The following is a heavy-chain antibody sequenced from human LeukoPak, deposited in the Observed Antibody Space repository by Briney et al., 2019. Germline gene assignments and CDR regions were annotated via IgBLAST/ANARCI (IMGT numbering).Heavy chain of an antibody. CDR3: ARELKVGNTGYYFDY. CDR1: GGSISNYY. J-gene: IGHJ4*02. D-gene: IGHD2/OR15-2a*01. CDR2: IYYSGST. Sequence: SETLSLTCTVSGGSISNYYWSWIRQPPGKGLEWIGSIYYSGSTNYNPPLKSRVTISGDTSKNQFSLKLSSVTAADTALYYCARELKVGNTGYYFDYWGQGTLVTVSS. V-gene: IGHV4-59*01.